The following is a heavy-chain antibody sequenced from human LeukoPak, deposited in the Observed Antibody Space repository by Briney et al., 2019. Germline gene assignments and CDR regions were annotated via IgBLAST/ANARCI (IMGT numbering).Heavy chain of an antibody. CDR2: INPSGGST. D-gene: IGHD2-15*01. Sequence: ASVKVSCKASGYTFTSYYMHWVRRAPGQGLEWMGIINPSGGSTSYAQKFQGRVTMTRDTSTSTVYMELSSLRSEDTAVYYCARLSSWRGLDYWGQGTLVTVSS. V-gene: IGHV1-46*01. CDR1: GYTFTSYY. CDR3: ARLSSWRGLDY. J-gene: IGHJ4*02.